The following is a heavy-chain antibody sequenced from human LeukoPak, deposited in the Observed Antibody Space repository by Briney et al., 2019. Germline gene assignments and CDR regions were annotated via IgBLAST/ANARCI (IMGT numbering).Heavy chain of an antibody. CDR1: GFTVGNKY. D-gene: IGHD2/OR15-2a*01. CDR2: IYSGVNRT. J-gene: IGHJ5*02. Sequence: EPGGSLRLSCEASGFTVGNKYMSWVRQAPGKGLEWLSIIYSGVNRTYYADSVKGRFTISRDKSKNTVYLQMNSLRPEDTAVYYCARDYLAWFGPWGQGTRVTVSS. V-gene: IGHV3-66*01. CDR3: ARDYLAWFGP.